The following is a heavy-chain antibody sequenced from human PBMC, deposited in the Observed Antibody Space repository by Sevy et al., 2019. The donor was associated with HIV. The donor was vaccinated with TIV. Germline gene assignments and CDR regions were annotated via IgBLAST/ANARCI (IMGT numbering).Heavy chain of an antibody. CDR2: IHSDDTT. J-gene: IGHJ4*02. Sequence: GGSLRLSCAASGFTVNSNYMTWVRQAPGKGLEGVSVIHSDDTTYHADSVKDRFTISRDNSKNTLYLHMSSLRAVDTAVYYCARGKSGYGYALNYWGQGTLVTVSS. D-gene: IGHD5-18*01. CDR1: GFTVNSNY. V-gene: IGHV3-66*01. CDR3: ARGKSGYGYALNY.